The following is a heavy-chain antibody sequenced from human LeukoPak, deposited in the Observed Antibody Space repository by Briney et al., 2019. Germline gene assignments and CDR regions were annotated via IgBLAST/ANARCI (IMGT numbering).Heavy chain of an antibody. CDR1: GFNLDDYA. Sequence: SLRLSCTASGFNLDDYAIHRGRQAPGEGLEWVSGLSWNSGSIAYADSVKGRFTISRDNAKNSLYLQMNSLRAEDTAVYYCVQDLWYGEYDLWGQGTRVTVSS. CDR3: VQDLWYGEYDL. D-gene: IGHD3-10*01. CDR2: LSWNSGSI. J-gene: IGHJ6*02. V-gene: IGHV3-9*01.